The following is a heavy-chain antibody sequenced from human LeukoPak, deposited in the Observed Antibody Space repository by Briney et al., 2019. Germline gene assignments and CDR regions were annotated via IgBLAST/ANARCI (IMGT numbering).Heavy chain of an antibody. V-gene: IGHV3-30*03. Sequence: GGSLRLSCAASGFTFSNFGMHWVRQAPGKGLEWVAVISYDGSNKYYADSVKGRFTISRDNSKNTLYLQMNSLRAEDTAVYYCARGERSSWYQYFDYWGQGTLVTVSS. CDR1: GFTFSNFG. CDR2: ISYDGSNK. CDR3: ARGERSSWYQYFDY. J-gene: IGHJ4*02. D-gene: IGHD6-13*01.